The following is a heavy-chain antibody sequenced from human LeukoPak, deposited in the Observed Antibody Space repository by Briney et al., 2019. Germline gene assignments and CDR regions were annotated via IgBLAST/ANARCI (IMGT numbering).Heavy chain of an antibody. CDR1: GDSLTTTSYN. J-gene: IGHJ4*02. CDR3: ARSTNPYFSSPNCPYARAFYFHS. V-gene: IGHV4-39*01. D-gene: IGHD2-2*01. Sequence: SETLSLTCTVSGDSLTTTSYNWVWIRQPPGKGLEWTGNIYYSGSTYYNPSLKSRVTISVDTSKNQFSLRLSSVTAADTAVYYCARSTNPYFSSPNCPYARAFYFHSWGQGNMVTVSS. CDR2: IYYSGST.